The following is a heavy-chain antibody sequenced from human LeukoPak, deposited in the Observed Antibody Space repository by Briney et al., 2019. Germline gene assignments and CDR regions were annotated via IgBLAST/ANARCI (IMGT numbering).Heavy chain of an antibody. J-gene: IGHJ4*02. CDR2: VYYSGSA. D-gene: IGHD2-21*01. Sequence: PADTLSLACTVSGGSISSSSYYWGWLRQPPGKGLEWIVRVYYSGSAYYNPSLNSRVTISVDTSNTQFSLKLSSVTAADTAVYYCARDFHCGGACPADYWGQGTLVTVSS. CDR3: ARDFHCGGACPADY. V-gene: IGHV4-39*07. CDR1: GGSISSSSYY.